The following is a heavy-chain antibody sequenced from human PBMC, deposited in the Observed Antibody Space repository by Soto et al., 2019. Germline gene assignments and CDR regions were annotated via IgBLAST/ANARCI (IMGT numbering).Heavy chain of an antibody. J-gene: IGHJ4*02. CDR1: GGSISSSSYY. D-gene: IGHD6-6*01. CDR3: ARRRLVPLHTSQYYFDY. V-gene: IGHV4-39*01. CDR2: IYYSGST. Sequence: SETLSLTCTVSGGSISSSSYYWGWIRQPPWKGLEWIGSIYYSGSTYYNPSLKSRVTISVDTSKNQFSLKLSSGTAADTAVDYCARRRLVPLHTSQYYFDYWGQGXLVTAYS.